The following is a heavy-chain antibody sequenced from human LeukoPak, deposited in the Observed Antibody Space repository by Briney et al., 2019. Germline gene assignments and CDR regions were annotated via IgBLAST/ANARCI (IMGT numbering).Heavy chain of an antibody. D-gene: IGHD6-19*01. CDR3: ARGWSGWYLFDN. CDR2: IIPILGIA. J-gene: IGHJ4*02. Sequence: SVKVSCKASGGTFSSYAISWVRQAPGQGLEWMGRIIPILGIANYAQKFQGRVTITADKSTSTAYMELSSLRSEDTAVYYCARGWSGWYLFDNWGQGTLVTVSS. CDR1: GGTFSSYA. V-gene: IGHV1-69*04.